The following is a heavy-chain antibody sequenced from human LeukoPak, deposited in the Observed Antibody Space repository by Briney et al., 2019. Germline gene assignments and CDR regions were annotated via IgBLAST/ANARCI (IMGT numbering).Heavy chain of an antibody. CDR1: GYSISSGYY. J-gene: IGHJ4*02. Sequence: SETLSLTCTVSGYSISSGYYWGWIRQPPGKGLEWIGSIYHSGSTYYNPSLKSRVTISVDTSKNQFSLKLSSVTAADTAVYYCASFVVVAAHFDYWGQGTLVTVSS. CDR2: IYHSGST. D-gene: IGHD2-15*01. V-gene: IGHV4-38-2*02. CDR3: ASFVVVAAHFDY.